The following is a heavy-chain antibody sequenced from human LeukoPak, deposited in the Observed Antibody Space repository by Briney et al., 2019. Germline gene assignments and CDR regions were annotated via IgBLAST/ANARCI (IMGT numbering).Heavy chain of an antibody. Sequence: GGSLRLSRAASGFTFSNYWMHWVRQGPGKGLEWVANIKQDGSEKYYVDSVKGRFTISRDNAKNSLYLQMNSLRAEDTAVYYCARVSVGISIYYYYYMDVWGKGTTVTVSS. CDR2: IKQDGSEK. CDR3: ARVSVGISIYYYYYMDV. V-gene: IGHV3-7*01. D-gene: IGHD3-3*02. J-gene: IGHJ6*03. CDR1: GFTFSNYW.